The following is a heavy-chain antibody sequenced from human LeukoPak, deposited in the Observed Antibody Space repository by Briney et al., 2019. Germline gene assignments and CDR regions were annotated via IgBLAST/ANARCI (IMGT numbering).Heavy chain of an antibody. D-gene: IGHD3-22*01. CDR2: INHSGST. Sequence: PSETLSLTCAVYGGSFSGYYWSWIRQPPGKGLEWIGEINHSGSTNYNPSLKSRVTISVDTSKNQFSLKLSSVTAADTAVYYCAGRYYYDSSGSQFDYWGQGTLVTVSS. CDR1: GGSFSGYY. CDR3: AGRYYYDSSGSQFDY. J-gene: IGHJ4*02. V-gene: IGHV4-34*01.